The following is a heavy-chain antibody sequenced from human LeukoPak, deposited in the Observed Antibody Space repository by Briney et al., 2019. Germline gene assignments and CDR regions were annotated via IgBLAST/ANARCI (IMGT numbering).Heavy chain of an antibody. V-gene: IGHV4-39*07. Sequence: SETLSLTCTVSGGSISSSSYYWGWIRQPPGKGLEWIGSIYYSGSTYYNPSLKSRVTISVDTSKNQFSLKLSSVTAADTAVYYCARGGYGSESYHFDYWGQGTLVTVSS. CDR1: GGSISSSSYY. J-gene: IGHJ4*02. D-gene: IGHD3-10*01. CDR3: ARGGYGSESYHFDY. CDR2: IYYSGST.